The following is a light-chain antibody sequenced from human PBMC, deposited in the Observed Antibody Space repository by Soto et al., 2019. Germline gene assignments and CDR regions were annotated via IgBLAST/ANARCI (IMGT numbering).Light chain of an antibody. Sequence: QSALTQPASVSGSTGQSITISCTGTSSDVGGYNYVSWYQQHPGKAPKLMIYDVSNRPSGVSNRFSGSKSGNTASLTISGLQAEDEAEYYCSSYTSSSTLSYFFGTGTKLTVL. J-gene: IGLJ1*01. CDR1: SSDVGGYNY. V-gene: IGLV2-14*01. CDR3: SSYTSSSTLSYF. CDR2: DVS.